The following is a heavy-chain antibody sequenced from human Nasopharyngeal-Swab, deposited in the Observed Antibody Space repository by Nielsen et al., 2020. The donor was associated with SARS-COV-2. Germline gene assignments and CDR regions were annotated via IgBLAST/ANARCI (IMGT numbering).Heavy chain of an antibody. V-gene: IGHV3-23*01. J-gene: IGHJ4*02. CDR1: GFTFSSFA. CDR2: IPGSGDNK. D-gene: IGHD5-12*01. Sequence: GESLKISCAASGFTFSSFAMSWVRQAPGKGLEWVSAIPGSGDNKYYADSVKGRFTISRDNSKNTLYLQMDSLRAEDTAIYYCAKRRDSGSSGRYFDYWGQGTLVTVSS. CDR3: AKRRDSGSSGRYFDY.